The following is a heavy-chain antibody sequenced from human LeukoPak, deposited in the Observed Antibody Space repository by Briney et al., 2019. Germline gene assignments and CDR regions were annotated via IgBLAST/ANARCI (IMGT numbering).Heavy chain of an antibody. CDR2: IDTSTNNI. J-gene: IGHJ4*02. V-gene: IGHV3-48*01. D-gene: IGHD3-22*01. Sequence: PGGSLRLSCATSGFTFSRNAMGWVRQAPGKGLEWVSYIDTSTNNIYYADSVKGRFTISRDKAKNSLYLQMNSLRAEDTVVYYCARDRHYYDSSGYYYYFDYWGQGTLVTVSS. CDR1: GFTFSRNA. CDR3: ARDRHYYDSSGYYYYFDY.